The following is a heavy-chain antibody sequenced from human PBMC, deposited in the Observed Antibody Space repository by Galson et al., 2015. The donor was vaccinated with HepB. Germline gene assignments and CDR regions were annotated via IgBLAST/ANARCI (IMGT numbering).Heavy chain of an antibody. J-gene: IGHJ3*02. CDR3: ARDQLGYCSAKTCYNSHAFDI. CDR2: ITSRSSTI. V-gene: IGHV3-48*02. CDR1: GFTFSNYG. D-gene: IGHD2-2*02. Sequence: SLRLSCAASGFTFSNYGMNWVRQAPGKGLEWVSYITSRSSTIYYADSVKGRFTMSRDNAKNSLYLQMDSLRDEDSAVYYCARDQLGYCSAKTCYNSHAFDIWGRGTMVTVSS.